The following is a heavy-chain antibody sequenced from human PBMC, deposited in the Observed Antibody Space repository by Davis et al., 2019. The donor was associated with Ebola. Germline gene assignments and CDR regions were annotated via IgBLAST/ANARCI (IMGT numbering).Heavy chain of an antibody. J-gene: IGHJ3*02. CDR3: ARGVVVAATGAFDI. CDR1: GFTFSSYA. D-gene: IGHD2-15*01. Sequence: PGGSLRLSCAASGFTFSSYAMHWVRQAPGKGLEWVAVISYDGSNKYYADPVKGRFTISRDNSKNTLYLQMNSLRAEDTAVYYCARGVVVAATGAFDIWGQGTMVTVSS. V-gene: IGHV3-30-3*01. CDR2: ISYDGSNK.